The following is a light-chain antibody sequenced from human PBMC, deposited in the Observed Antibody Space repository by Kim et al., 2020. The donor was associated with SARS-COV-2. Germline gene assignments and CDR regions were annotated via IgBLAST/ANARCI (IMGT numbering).Light chain of an antibody. J-gene: IGLJ2*01. V-gene: IGLV3-21*04. CDR1: NIGSKS. Sequence: SYELTQPPSVSVAPGKTARITCGGNNIGSKSVHWYQQKPGQAPVLVIYYDSDRPSGIPERFSGSNSGNTATLTISRVEAGDEADYYCQVWDSSSDHVVFGGGPRSPS. CDR2: YDS. CDR3: QVWDSSSDHVV.